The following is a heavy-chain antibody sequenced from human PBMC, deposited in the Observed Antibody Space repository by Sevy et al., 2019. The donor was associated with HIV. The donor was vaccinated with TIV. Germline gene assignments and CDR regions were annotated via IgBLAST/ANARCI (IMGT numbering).Heavy chain of an antibody. CDR1: GGSISSSSYY. J-gene: IGHJ6*02. CDR3: ASDPRDGYTNYDYYYYGMDV. Sequence: SETLSLTCTVSGGSISSSSYYWGWIRQPPGKGLEWIGSIYYSGRTYYNPSLKSRVTISVDTSKNQFSLKLSSVTAADTAVYYCASDPRDGYTNYDYYYYGMDVWGQGTTVTVSS. CDR2: IYYSGRT. V-gene: IGHV4-39*01. D-gene: IGHD4-4*01.